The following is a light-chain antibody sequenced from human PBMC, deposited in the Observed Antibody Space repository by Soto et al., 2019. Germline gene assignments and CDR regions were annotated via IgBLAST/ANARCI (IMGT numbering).Light chain of an antibody. Sequence: GDRVTITCRASQSISTWLAWYQQKPGKAPKLLIYDASSLQSGVPPRFSGSGSGTDFTLSINSLQPEDFATYYCQQTYSTPLTFGGGTKVDI. J-gene: IGKJ4*01. CDR3: QQTYSTPLT. CDR2: DAS. V-gene: IGKV1-39*01. CDR1: QSISTW.